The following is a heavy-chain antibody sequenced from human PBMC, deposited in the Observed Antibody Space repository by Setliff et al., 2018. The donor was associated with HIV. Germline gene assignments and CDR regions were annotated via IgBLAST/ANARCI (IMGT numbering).Heavy chain of an antibody. Sequence: SETLSLTCAVSGGSISSGRYSWSWIRQPPGKGLEWIGYIYYNGNAYYYNPSLKSRTTISLDTSMNQFSLKLTSVTAADTAVYYCAREVDVVTTSDAFDIWGQGTMVTVSS. CDR2: IYYNGNAY. D-gene: IGHD2-21*02. V-gene: IGHV4-30-4*08. CDR3: AREVDVVTTSDAFDI. J-gene: IGHJ3*02. CDR1: GGSISSGRYS.